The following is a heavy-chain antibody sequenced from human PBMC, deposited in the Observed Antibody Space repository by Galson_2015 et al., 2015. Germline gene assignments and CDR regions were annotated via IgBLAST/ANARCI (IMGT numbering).Heavy chain of an antibody. D-gene: IGHD5-24*01. CDR2: ISAYNGNT. V-gene: IGHV1-18*01. Sequence: QSGAEVKKPGASVKVSCTASGYTFTSYGISWVRQAPGQGLEWMGWISAYNGNTNYAQKLQGRVTMTTDTSTSTAYMELRSLRSDDTAVYYCARDSGVGTRWLQSPTLYYYGMDVWGQGTTVTVSS. CDR1: GYTFTSYG. CDR3: ARDSGVGTRWLQSPTLYYYGMDV. J-gene: IGHJ6*02.